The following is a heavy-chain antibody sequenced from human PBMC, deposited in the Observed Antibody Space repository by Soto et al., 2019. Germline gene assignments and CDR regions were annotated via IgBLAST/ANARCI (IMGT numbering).Heavy chain of an antibody. D-gene: IGHD2-15*01. CDR1: GFTFSSYA. CDR3: AKDLVGSNADYYDY. CDR2: ISGSGGST. J-gene: IGHJ4*02. Sequence: PGGSLRLSCAASGFTFSSYAMSWVRQAPGKGIVWVAVISGSGGSTFYADSVKGRFAISREISKNTLYLQMNSLRAEDAAVYYCAKDLVGSNADYYDYWGQGTLVTVSS. V-gene: IGHV3-23*01.